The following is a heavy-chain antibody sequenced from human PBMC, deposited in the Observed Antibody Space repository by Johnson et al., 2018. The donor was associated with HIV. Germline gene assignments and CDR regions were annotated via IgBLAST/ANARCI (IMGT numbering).Heavy chain of an antibody. CDR1: GFTVSSNY. CDR3: ARDLGVATAKVNAFDI. V-gene: IGHV3-66*01. CDR2: IYSGGST. Sequence: VQLVESGGGLVQPGGSLRLSCAASGFTVSSNYMSWVRQAPGKGLEWVSDIYSGGSTYYADSVQGRFTISRDNSKNTLYLQMNSLRAEDTAVYYCARDLGVATAKVNAFDIWGQGTMVTVSS. D-gene: IGHD5-12*01. J-gene: IGHJ3*02.